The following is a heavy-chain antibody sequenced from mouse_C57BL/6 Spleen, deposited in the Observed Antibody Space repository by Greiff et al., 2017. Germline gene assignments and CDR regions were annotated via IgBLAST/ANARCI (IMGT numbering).Heavy chain of an antibody. D-gene: IGHD2-4*01. Sequence: VQVVESGAELVRPGASVTLSCKASGYTFTDYEMHWVKQTPVHGLEWIGAIDPETGGTAYNQKFKGKAILTADKSSSTAYMELRSLTSEDSAVYYCTREDYDYDGAMDYWGQGTSVTVSS. CDR1: GYTFTDYE. V-gene: IGHV1-15*01. CDR2: IDPETGGT. CDR3: TREDYDYDGAMDY. J-gene: IGHJ4*01.